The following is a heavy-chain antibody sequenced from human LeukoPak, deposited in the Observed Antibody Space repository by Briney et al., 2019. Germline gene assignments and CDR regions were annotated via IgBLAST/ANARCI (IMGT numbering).Heavy chain of an antibody. CDR1: GYTLTELS. J-gene: IGHJ4*02. CDR2: CDPEDGET. V-gene: IGHV1-24*01. CDR3: ATAYYGDYVLDY. Sequence: GASVKVSCQVSGYTLTELSMHWVRQAPGKGLEWMGGCDPEDGETIYAQKFQGRVTMTEDTSTDTAYMELSSLRSDDTAVYYCATAYYGDYVLDYWGQGTLVTVSS. D-gene: IGHD4-17*01.